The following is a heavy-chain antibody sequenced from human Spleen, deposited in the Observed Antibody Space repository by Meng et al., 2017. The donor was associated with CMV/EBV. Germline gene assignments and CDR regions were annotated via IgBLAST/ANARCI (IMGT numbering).Heavy chain of an antibody. V-gene: IGHV4-31*03. CDR2: IYYSGNS. J-gene: IGHJ3*02. D-gene: IGHD2/OR15-2a*01. CDR3: ATNIVGNNWAFDI. CDR1: GGSISSGGYY. Sequence: SETLSLTCTVSGGSISSGGYYWNWIRQHPGKGLEWIGYIYYSGNSYYNPSLKSRLTISVDTSKNQLSLRLSSVTAADTAVYYCATNIVGNNWAFDIWGQGTMVTVSS.